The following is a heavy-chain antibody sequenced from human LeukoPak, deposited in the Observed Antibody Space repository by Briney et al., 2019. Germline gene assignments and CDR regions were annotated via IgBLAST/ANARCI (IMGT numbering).Heavy chain of an antibody. Sequence: GGSLRLSCAASGFTFGSYWMSWVRQAPGKGLEWVANIKQDGSEKYYVDFVKGRFTISRDNAKNSLYLQMNSLRAEDTAVYYCARDETSYYDFWSGSPGWFDPWGQGTLVTVSS. CDR2: IKQDGSEK. CDR1: GFTFGSYW. J-gene: IGHJ5*02. CDR3: ARDETSYYDFWSGSPGWFDP. V-gene: IGHV3-7*01. D-gene: IGHD3-3*01.